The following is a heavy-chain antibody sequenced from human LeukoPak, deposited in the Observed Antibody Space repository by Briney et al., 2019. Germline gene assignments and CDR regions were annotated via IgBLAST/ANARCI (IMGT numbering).Heavy chain of an antibody. J-gene: IGHJ2*01. CDR3: ARGHWYFDL. CDR1: SCSISNNY. CDR2: IYYSGST. V-gene: IGHV4-59*08. Sequence: SETLSLTCTVSSCSISNNYWSWIRQPPGKGLEWIGYIYYSGSTSYNPSLKSRVTISVDTSKNQFSLKLSSVTAADTAVYYCARGHWYFDLWGRGPLVTVSS.